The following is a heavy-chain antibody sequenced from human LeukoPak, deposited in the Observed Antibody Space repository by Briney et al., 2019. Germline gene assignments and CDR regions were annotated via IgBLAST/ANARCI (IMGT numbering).Heavy chain of an antibody. Sequence: ASVKVFCKASGYTFTSYGISWVRQAPGQGLEWMGWISAYNGNTNYAQKLQGRVTMTTDTSTSTAYMELRSLRSDDTAVYYCARVTMVRGGSGVFDYWGQGTLVTVSS. CDR3: ARVTMVRGGSGVFDY. CDR2: ISAYNGNT. D-gene: IGHD3-10*01. J-gene: IGHJ4*02. CDR1: GYTFTSYG. V-gene: IGHV1-18*01.